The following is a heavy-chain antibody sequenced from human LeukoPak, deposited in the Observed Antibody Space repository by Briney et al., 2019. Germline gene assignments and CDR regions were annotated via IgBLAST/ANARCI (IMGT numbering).Heavy chain of an antibody. CDR1: GFTFSSYA. J-gene: IGHJ6*02. D-gene: IGHD6-13*01. V-gene: IGHV3-30*04. Sequence: GRSLRLSCAASGFTFSSYAMHWVRQAPGKGLEWVAVISYDGSNKYYEDSVKGRFTISRDNSKNTLYLQINGLRAEDTAVYYCAGYEWYSSSWYPGMDVWGQGTTVTVSS. CDR2: ISYDGSNK. CDR3: AGYEWYSSSWYPGMDV.